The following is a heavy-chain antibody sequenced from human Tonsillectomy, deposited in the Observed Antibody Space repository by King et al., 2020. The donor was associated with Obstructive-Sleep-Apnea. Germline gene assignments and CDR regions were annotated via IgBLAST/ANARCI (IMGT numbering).Heavy chain of an antibody. D-gene: IGHD2-15*01. CDR1: GFTFSTYG. J-gene: IGHJ4*02. V-gene: IGHV3-30*02. Sequence: VQLVESGGGVVQPGGSLRLSCAAFGFTFSTYGMHWVRQAPGKGLEWVAFIRFDGSNQYYADSVKGRFTISRDNSRNTLYLQMNSLRTEDTAVYYCAKVRDIVVVVAATNFDYWGQGTLVTVSS. CDR3: AKVRDIVVVVAATNFDY. CDR2: IRFDGSNQ.